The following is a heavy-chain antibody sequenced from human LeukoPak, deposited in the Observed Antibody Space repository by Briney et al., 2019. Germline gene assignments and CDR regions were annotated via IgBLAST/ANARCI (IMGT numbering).Heavy chain of an antibody. Sequence: GGSLRLSCAASGFTFSSYAMSWVRQAPGKGLEWVSAISGSGGSTYYADSVKGRFTISRGNSKNTLYLQMNSLRAEDTAVYYCAKVVVPAAIPLWADYWGQGTLVTVSS. CDR3: AKVVVPAAIPLWADY. J-gene: IGHJ4*02. V-gene: IGHV3-23*01. D-gene: IGHD2-2*02. CDR1: GFTFSSYA. CDR2: ISGSGGST.